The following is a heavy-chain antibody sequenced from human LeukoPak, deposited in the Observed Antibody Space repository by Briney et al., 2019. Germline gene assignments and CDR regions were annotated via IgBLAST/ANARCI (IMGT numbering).Heavy chain of an antibody. CDR1: GNSISSGDNY. J-gene: IGHJ3*02. CDR2: IYTSGST. V-gene: IGHV4-61*02. Sequence: SQTLSLTCTVSGNSISSGDNYWSWIRQPAGKGLEWIGRIYTSGSTNYNPSLKSRVTISGDTSKNQFSLRLSSVTAADTAVYYCARGAYDMGAFDIWGQGTMVTVSS. D-gene: IGHD3-22*01. CDR3: ARGAYDMGAFDI.